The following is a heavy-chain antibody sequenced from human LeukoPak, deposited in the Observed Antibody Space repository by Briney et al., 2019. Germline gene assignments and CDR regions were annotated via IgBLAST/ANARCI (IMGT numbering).Heavy chain of an antibody. V-gene: IGHV3-72*01. D-gene: IGHD2-21*02. CDR2: SRNKVNSYTT. J-gene: IGHJ4*02. CDR3: AWGDAYCSGDCFSD. Sequence: GGSLRLSCAASGFTFSDHNMDWIRQAPGKGREWIGRSRNKVNSYTTDYAASVRDRFTISRDESKNSVYLQMNSLKTEDTAVYYCAWGDAYCSGDCFSDWGQGTLVTVSA. CDR1: GFTFSDHN.